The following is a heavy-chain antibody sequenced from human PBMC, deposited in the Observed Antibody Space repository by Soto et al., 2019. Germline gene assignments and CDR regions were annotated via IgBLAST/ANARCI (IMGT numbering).Heavy chain of an antibody. J-gene: IGHJ5*02. V-gene: IGHV4-38-2*01. CDR1: GYSISSGYY. D-gene: IGHD2-15*01. Sequence: PSETLSHTCAVSGYSISSGYYWGWIRQPPGKGLEWIGSIYHSGSTYYNPSLKSRVTISVDTSKNQFSLKLSSVTAADTAVYYCARRFYCSGGSCQFFNWFDPWGQGTLVTVSS. CDR3: ARRFYCSGGSCQFFNWFDP. CDR2: IYHSGST.